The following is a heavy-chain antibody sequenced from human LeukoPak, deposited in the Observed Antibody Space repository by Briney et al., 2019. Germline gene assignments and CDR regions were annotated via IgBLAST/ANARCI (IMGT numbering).Heavy chain of an antibody. J-gene: IGHJ4*02. CDR2: IYYSGST. CDR3: ASGLIAVAGSFDY. Sequence: SETLSLICTVSGGSISSYYWSWIRQPPGKGLEWIGYIYYSGSTNYNPSLKSRVTISVDASKNQFSLKLSSVTAADTAVYYCASGLIAVAGSFDYWGQGTLVTVSS. D-gene: IGHD6-19*01. CDR1: GGSISSYY. V-gene: IGHV4-59*01.